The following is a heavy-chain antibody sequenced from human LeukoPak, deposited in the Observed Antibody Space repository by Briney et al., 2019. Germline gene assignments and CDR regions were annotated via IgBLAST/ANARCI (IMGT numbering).Heavy chain of an antibody. CDR2: ISSSSSYI. CDR1: GFTLSSYS. V-gene: IGHV3-21*01. D-gene: IGHD6-13*01. CDR3: ARAGGSSSWYYFDY. J-gene: IGHJ4*02. Sequence: GGSLRLSCAASGFTLSSYSMNWVRQAPGKGLEWVSSISSSSSYIYYADSVKGRFTISRDNAKNSLYLQMNSLRAEDTAVYYCARAGGSSSWYYFDYWGQGTLVTVSS.